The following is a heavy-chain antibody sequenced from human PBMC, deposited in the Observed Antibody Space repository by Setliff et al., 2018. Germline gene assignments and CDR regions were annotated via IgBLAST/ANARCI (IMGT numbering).Heavy chain of an antibody. Sequence: SETLSLTCTVSGGSISSSSYQWGWVRQTPGKGLEWIGSIYYSGTPYYNASVESRVTISIDTSRNQFSLELRSVTVADTATYYCVRPGGTTVVARHFDYWGSGILVTVSS. CDR2: IYYSGTP. D-gene: IGHD2-15*01. CDR1: GGSISSSSYQ. V-gene: IGHV4-39*01. J-gene: IGHJ4*01. CDR3: VRPGGTTVVARHFDY.